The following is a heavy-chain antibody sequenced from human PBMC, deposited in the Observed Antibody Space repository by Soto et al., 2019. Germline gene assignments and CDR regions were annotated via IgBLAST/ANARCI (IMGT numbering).Heavy chain of an antibody. D-gene: IGHD1-1*01. V-gene: IGHV3-15*01. Sequence: GGSLRLSCAASGFTFDNAWMSWVRQVPGKGLEWVGRIKRKTDGGTIDYVAPVRGRFTISRDDSKSTLYLQMNSLKTEDTAVYYCTATVLDSSFDYWGQGTLVTVSS. CDR1: GFTFDNAW. J-gene: IGHJ4*02. CDR3: TATVLDSSFDY. CDR2: IKRKTDGGTI.